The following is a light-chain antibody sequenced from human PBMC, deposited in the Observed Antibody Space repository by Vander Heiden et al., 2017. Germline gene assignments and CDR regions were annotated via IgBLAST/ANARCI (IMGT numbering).Light chain of an antibody. V-gene: IGKV4-1*01. Sequence: DILMTHSPDLLAVSLGERATINCKSSQSVLFTSNNNNYLAWYQQKPGLPPKLLIYWASTRESGVPDRFSGSGSGADFTLSISSLQAEDVAVYYCQQYYNNPITFGQGTRLEIK. J-gene: IGKJ5*01. CDR1: QSVLFTSNNNNY. CDR2: WAS. CDR3: QQYYNNPIT.